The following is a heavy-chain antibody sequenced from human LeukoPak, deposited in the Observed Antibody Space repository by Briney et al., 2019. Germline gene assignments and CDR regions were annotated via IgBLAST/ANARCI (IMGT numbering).Heavy chain of an antibody. CDR1: GFTFSGSA. Sequence: GGSLRLSCAASGFTFSGSAMHWVRQASGKGLEWVGRIRSKGNSYATAYAASVSGRFTISRDDSNNTAYLQMSSLKPEDTAVYYCARQWRGNSDYYYYGLDVWGQGTTVTVSS. J-gene: IGHJ6*02. CDR2: IRSKGNSYAT. V-gene: IGHV3-73*01. D-gene: IGHD4-23*01. CDR3: ARQWRGNSDYYYYGLDV.